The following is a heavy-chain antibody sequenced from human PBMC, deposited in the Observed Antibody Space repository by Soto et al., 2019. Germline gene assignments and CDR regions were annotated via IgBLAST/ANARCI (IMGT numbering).Heavy chain of an antibody. CDR2: IYYSGST. V-gene: IGHV4-59*01. J-gene: IGHJ4*02. CDR3: ARGARGPYYFDY. Sequence: AETLSLTCTVSGGSISSYYWSWIRQPPGKGLEWIGYIYYSGSTNYNPSLKSRVTIPVDTSKNQFSLKLSSVTAADTAVYYCARGARGPYYFDYWGQGTLVTVSS. CDR1: GGSISSYY.